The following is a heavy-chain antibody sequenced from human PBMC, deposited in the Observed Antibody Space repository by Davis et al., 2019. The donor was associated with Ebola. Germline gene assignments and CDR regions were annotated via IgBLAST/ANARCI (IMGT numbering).Heavy chain of an antibody. V-gene: IGHV1-8*01. D-gene: IGHD4-17*01. J-gene: IGHJ4*02. CDR2: MNPNSGNT. CDR1: GYTFTTYD. Sequence: AASVKVSCKASGYTFTTYDINWVRQATGQGLEWMGWMNPNSGNTGYAQKFQGRVTITADESTSTAYMELSSLRSEDTAVYYCAREKNYYGDFGPLDYWGQGTLVTVSS. CDR3: AREKNYYGDFGPLDY.